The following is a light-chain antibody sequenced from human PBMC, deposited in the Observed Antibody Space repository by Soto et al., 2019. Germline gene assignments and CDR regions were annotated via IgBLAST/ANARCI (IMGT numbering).Light chain of an antibody. Sequence: EIVLTQSPGTLSLSPGEIATLSFRASQSVSSNFLAWYQQKPGQAPRLFIYDAANRATGIPDRFNGSVSGTEFTITIIRQETEDFAVYYCQQYSSSPRTFGQGTKVEIK. J-gene: IGKJ1*01. CDR3: QQYSSSPRT. CDR2: DAA. V-gene: IGKV3-20*01. CDR1: QSVSSNF.